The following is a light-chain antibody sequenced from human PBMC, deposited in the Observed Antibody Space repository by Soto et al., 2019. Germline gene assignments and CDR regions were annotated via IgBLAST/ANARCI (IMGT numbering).Light chain of an antibody. CDR1: SSDVGGYNY. J-gene: IGLJ1*01. Sequence: QSVLTQPASVSGSPGQSITISCTGTSSDVGGYNYVSWYQQHPGKAPKLMIYDVSNRPSGVSNRFSGSKSGNTASLTISGLQAEDEADYYCSLYTSSSTHFGTGTKVTVL. CDR2: DVS. CDR3: SLYTSSSTH. V-gene: IGLV2-14*01.